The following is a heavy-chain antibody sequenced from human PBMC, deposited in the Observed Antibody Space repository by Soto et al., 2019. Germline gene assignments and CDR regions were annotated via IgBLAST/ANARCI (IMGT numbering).Heavy chain of an antibody. D-gene: IGHD3-22*01. V-gene: IGHV3-30-3*01. CDR3: ARSSYYDSSGYYPGY. CDR1: GFTFSSYA. CDR2: ISYDGSNK. Sequence: PVGSLRLSCAASGFTFSSYAMHWVRQAPGKGLEWVAVISYDGSNKYYADSVKGRFTISRDNSKNTLYLQMNSLRAEDTAVYYCARSSYYDSSGYYPGYWGQGTLVTVSS. J-gene: IGHJ4*02.